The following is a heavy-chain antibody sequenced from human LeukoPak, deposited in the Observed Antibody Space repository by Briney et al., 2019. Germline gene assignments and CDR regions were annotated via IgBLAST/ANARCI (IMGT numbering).Heavy chain of an antibody. J-gene: IGHJ4*02. CDR1: GFTFSSYW. CDR2: IKQDGSEK. D-gene: IGHD4-17*01. CDR3: ARWGRGTVTAFDY. Sequence: GGSLRLSCAASGFTFSSYWMSWVRQAPGKGLEWVANIKQDGSEKYYVDSVKGRFTTSRDNAKNSLYLQMNSLRAEDTAVYYCARWGRGTVTAFDYWGQGTLVTVSS. V-gene: IGHV3-7*01.